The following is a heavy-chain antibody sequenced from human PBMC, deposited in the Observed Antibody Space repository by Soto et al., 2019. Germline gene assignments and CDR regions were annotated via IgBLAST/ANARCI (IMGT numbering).Heavy chain of an antibody. J-gene: IGHJ3*02. Sequence: GNPALTSRLCGGPVWSGRYCWNGIRQHPGKGLGWIGYSYYGGSTNYNPSRKSRVTISVDTSKNQFSLKLSSVTAADTAGDYCARGNESTEIRAFDI. CDR2: SYYGGST. V-gene: IGHV4-61*01. CDR1: GGPVWSGRYC. D-gene: IGHD1-1*01. CDR3: ARGNESTEIRAFDI.